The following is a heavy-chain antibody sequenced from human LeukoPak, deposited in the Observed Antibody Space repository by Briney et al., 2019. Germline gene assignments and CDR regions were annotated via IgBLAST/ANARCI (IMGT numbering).Heavy chain of an antibody. J-gene: IGHJ3*02. CDR1: GFAFSTYS. CDR2: ISGSSTKI. V-gene: IGHV3-48*02. Sequence: GGSLRLSCAASGFAFSTYSMNWVRQAPGKGLEWVPYISGSSTKIFYADSVKGRFTISRDNAKNSLYLQMNSLRDEDTAVYYCARDLGYSAYATVRGYAVDIWGQGTMVTVSS. D-gene: IGHD5-12*01. CDR3: ARDLGYSAYATVRGYAVDI.